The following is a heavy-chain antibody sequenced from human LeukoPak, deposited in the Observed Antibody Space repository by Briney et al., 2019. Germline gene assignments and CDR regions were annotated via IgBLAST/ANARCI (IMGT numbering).Heavy chain of an antibody. D-gene: IGHD4-23*01. Sequence: PGGSLRLSRAASGFTFSSYSMNWVRQAPGKGLEWVSSISSGSSYIYYADSVKGRFTISRDNAKNSLYLQMNSLRAEDTAVYYCARVYGGNRGYFDYWGQGTLVTVSS. CDR1: GFTFSSYS. CDR3: ARVYGGNRGYFDY. J-gene: IGHJ4*02. V-gene: IGHV3-21*01. CDR2: ISSGSSYI.